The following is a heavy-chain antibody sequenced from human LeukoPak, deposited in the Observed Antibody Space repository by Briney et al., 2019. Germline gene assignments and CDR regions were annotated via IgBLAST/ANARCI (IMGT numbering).Heavy chain of an antibody. CDR3: ARRDPYYDYVWGSYRTYFDY. V-gene: IGHV4-61*02. D-gene: IGHD3-16*02. J-gene: IGHJ4*02. CDR1: GGSISSGSYY. CDR2: IYTSGST. Sequence: SQTLSLTCTVSGGSISSGSYYWSWIRQPAGKGLEWIGRIYTSGSTNYNPSLKSRVTISVDTSKNQFSLKLSSVTAADTAVYYCARRDPYYDYVWGSYRTYFDYWGQGTLVTVSS.